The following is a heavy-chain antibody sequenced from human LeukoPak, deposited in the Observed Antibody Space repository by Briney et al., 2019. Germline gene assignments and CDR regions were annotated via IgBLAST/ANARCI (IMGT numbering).Heavy chain of an antibody. V-gene: IGHV3-43*02. Sequence: GGSLRLSCAASGFTFDDYAMHWVRQAPGKGLEWVSLISGDGGSTYYADSVKGRFTISRDNSKKSLYLQMNSLRTEDTAFYYCAKDSYGSGSYLDYWGQGTLVTVSS. CDR2: ISGDGGST. CDR3: AKDSYGSGSYLDY. D-gene: IGHD3-10*01. CDR1: GFTFDDYA. J-gene: IGHJ4*02.